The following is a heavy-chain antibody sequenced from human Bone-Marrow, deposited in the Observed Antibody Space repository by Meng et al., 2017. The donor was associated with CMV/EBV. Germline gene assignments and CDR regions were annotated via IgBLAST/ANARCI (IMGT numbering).Heavy chain of an antibody. V-gene: IGHV3-48*01. CDR1: GFTFSNYN. CDR3: AKETGIPRGRLFTVVIIRERRVPGVGGYDY. J-gene: IGHJ4*02. D-gene: IGHD3-3*01. CDR2: IDISSHTI. Sequence: GESLKISCAASGFTFSNYNMKWVRQAPGKGLEWISHIDISSHTIYYADSVKGRFTISRDNSENTLYLQMNTLRGEDTAVYYCAKETGIPRGRLFTVVIIRERRVPGVGGYDYCGQRIL.